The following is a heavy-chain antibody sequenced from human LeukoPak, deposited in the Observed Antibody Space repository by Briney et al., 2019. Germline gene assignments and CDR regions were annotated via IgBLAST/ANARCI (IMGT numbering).Heavy chain of an antibody. D-gene: IGHD6-13*01. CDR1: GFTFSDYY. J-gene: IGHJ5*02. Sequence: GGSLRLSCAASGFTFSDYYMSWIRQAPGKGLEWVSYISSSGSTIYYADSVKGRFTISRDNAKNSLYLQMNSLRAEDTAVYYRARSRSYSSSRDNWFDPWGQGTLVTVSS. CDR2: ISSSGSTI. V-gene: IGHV3-11*01. CDR3: ARSRSYSSSRDNWFDP.